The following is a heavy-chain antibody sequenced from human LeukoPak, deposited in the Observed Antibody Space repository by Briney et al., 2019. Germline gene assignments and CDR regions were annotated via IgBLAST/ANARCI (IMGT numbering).Heavy chain of an antibody. CDR2: ISAYNGHT. J-gene: IGHJ4*02. CDR1: GYTFTKYG. Sequence: GASVKVSCKASGYTFTKYGITWVRQAPGQGPEWVGWISAYNGHTESAQKFQGIVTMTTDTSTNTAYMELRSLRSDDTAVYYCARTGIDYGDYGLLDYWGQGSLVTVSS. CDR3: ARTGIDYGDYGLLDY. D-gene: IGHD4-17*01. V-gene: IGHV1-18*01.